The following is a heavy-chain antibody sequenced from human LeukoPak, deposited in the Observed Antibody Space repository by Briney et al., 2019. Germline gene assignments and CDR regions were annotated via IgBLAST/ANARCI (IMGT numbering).Heavy chain of an antibody. CDR3: ARGVVGATTPFDY. Sequence: PGGSLRLSCAVSGFTFSSYWMHWVRQAPGKGLMWVSRINSDGSSTAYADSVEGRFTISRDNAKNTLYLQLNSLRAEDTAVYYCARGVVGATTPFDYWGQGTLVTVSS. CDR1: GFTFSSYW. D-gene: IGHD1-26*01. V-gene: IGHV3-74*01. CDR2: INSDGSST. J-gene: IGHJ4*02.